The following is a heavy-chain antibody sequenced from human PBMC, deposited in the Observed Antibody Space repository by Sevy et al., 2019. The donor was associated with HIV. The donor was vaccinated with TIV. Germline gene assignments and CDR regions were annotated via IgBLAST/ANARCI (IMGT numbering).Heavy chain of an antibody. V-gene: IGHV3-15*01. D-gene: IGHD5-12*01. Sequence: GGSLRLSCAASGFTFSDAWMSWVRQDLGKGLEWVGRIKGKIDGGTTDHAAPVKGRFTISRDDSKNTLYLQMNSLKTEDTAVYYCITQPPLERWLQIPGFWGQGTLVTVSS. J-gene: IGHJ4*02. CDR3: ITQPPLERWLQIPGF. CDR1: GFTFSDAW. CDR2: IKGKIDGGTT.